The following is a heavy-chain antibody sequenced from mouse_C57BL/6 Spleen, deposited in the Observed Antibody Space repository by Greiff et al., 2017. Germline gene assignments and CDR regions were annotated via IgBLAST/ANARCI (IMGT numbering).Heavy chain of an antibody. Sequence: QVQLQQSGPGLVQPSQSLSITCTVSGFSLTSYGVHWVRQSPGKGLEWLGVIWRGGSTDYNAAFMSRLSSTKDNSKSQVFFKMNSLQADDTAIYYCATPDSSGYDWFAYWGQGTLVTVSA. V-gene: IGHV2-5*01. CDR1: GFSLTSYG. D-gene: IGHD3-2*02. CDR2: IWRGGST. CDR3: ATPDSSGYDWFAY. J-gene: IGHJ3*01.